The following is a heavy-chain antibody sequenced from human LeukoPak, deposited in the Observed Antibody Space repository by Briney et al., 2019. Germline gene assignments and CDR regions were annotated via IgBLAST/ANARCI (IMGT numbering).Heavy chain of an antibody. V-gene: IGHV4-39*01. Sequence: SETLSLICTVSGGSISSSSYYWSWIRQPPGKGLEWIGSIYYSGSTYYNPSLKSRVTISVDTSKNQFSLKLSSVTVADTAVYYCARLGVVFDYWGQGTLVTVFS. CDR1: GGSISSSSYY. CDR2: IYYSGST. J-gene: IGHJ4*02. D-gene: IGHD3-3*01. CDR3: ARLGVVFDY.